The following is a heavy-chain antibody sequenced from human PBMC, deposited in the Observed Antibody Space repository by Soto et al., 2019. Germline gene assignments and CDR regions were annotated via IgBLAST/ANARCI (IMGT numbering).Heavy chain of an antibody. V-gene: IGHV3-7*03. CDR2: IKEDGSER. CDR1: GLNFSRYW. D-gene: IGHD1-26*01. Sequence: ELQLVESGGNLVQPGGSLRLSCAASGLNFSRYWMNWVRQAPGKGLEWVANIKEDGSERHYVDSVKGRFAISRDNAKSTVYLELNNLSAKDTAVYHCAKNQGVELVPLATVDWFDPWGQGSVVTVSS. J-gene: IGHJ5*02. CDR3: AKNQGVELVPLATVDWFDP.